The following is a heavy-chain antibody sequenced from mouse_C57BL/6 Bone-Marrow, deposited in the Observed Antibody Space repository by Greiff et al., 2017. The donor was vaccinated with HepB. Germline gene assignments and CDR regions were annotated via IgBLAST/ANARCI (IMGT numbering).Heavy chain of an antibody. CDR1: GYAFTNYL. CDR3: ARRGYYYGSRYYFDY. V-gene: IGHV1-54*01. Sequence: LQESGAELVRPGPSVKVSCKASGYAFTNYLIEWVKQRPGQGLEWIGVINPGSGGTNYNEKFKGKATLTADKSSSTAYMQLSSLTSEDSAVYFCARRGYYYGSRYYFDYWGQGTTLTVSS. J-gene: IGHJ2*01. CDR2: INPGSGGT. D-gene: IGHD1-1*01.